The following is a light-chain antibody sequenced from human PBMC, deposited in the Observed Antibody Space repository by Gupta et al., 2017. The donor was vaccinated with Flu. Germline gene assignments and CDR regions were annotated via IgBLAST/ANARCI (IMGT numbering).Light chain of an antibody. CDR2: DVS. V-gene: IGLV2-11*01. CDR1: SSDVGGYNY. J-gene: IGLJ2*01. Sequence: SALTHPRSLSGSPGQSVTISCTGTSSDVGGYNYVSWYQQHPGKAPKLIIYDVSKRPSGVPDRFSGSKSGNTASLTISGLQAEDEADYYCCSYAGSYTLGVFGGGTKLTVL. CDR3: CSYAGSYTLGV.